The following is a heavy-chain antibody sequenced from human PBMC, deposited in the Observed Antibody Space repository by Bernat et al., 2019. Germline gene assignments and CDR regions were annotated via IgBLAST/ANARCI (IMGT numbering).Heavy chain of an antibody. CDR3: ARDSSSTLYYYGMDV. CDR1: GFTFSSYS. Sequence: EVQLVESGGGLVKPGGSLRLSCAVSGFTFSSYSMNWVRQAPGKGLEWVSSISSSSSYIYYADSVKGRFTISRDNAKNSLYLQMNSLRAEDTAVYYCARDSSSTLYYYGMDVWGQGTTVTVSS. D-gene: IGHD6-6*01. CDR2: ISSSSSYI. V-gene: IGHV3-21*01. J-gene: IGHJ6*02.